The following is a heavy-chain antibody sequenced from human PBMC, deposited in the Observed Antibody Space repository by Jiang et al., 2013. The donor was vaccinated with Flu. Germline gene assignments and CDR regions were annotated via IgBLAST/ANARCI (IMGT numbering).Heavy chain of an antibody. CDR1: GYTFTSYA. D-gene: IGHD3-9*01. CDR3: AREAYVSRYLDS. J-gene: IGHJ4*02. CDR2: INADNDNT. Sequence: SGAEVKKPGASVKVSCKASGYTFTSYAMHWVRQAPGQRLEWMGWINADNDNTEYSQRFQGRVTITRDTSANTAYMELSSLRSEDTAVYYCAREAYVSRYLDSWGQGTLVTVSS. V-gene: IGHV1-3*01.